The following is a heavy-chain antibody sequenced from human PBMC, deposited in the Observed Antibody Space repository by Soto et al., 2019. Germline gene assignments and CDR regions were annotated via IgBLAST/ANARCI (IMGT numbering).Heavy chain of an antibody. D-gene: IGHD5-12*01. CDR2: IYYSGST. CDR3: ARRGDGYNFSYYGMDV. Sequence: SENLSLTCTVSGGSISSSSYYWGWIRQPPGQGLEWFGSIYYSGSTYYNPSLKSRVTISVDTSKNQFSLTLSSVTAADTAVYYCARRGDGYNFSYYGMDVWGQGTTVT. V-gene: IGHV4-39*01. CDR1: GGSISSSSYY. J-gene: IGHJ6*02.